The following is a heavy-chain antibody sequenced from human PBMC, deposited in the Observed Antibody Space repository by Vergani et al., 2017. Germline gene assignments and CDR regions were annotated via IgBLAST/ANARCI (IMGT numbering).Heavy chain of an antibody. CDR2: IYYSGST. V-gene: IGHV4-59*08. Sequence: QVQLQESGPGLVKPSETLSLTCTVSGGSISSYYWSWIRQPPGKGLEWIGYIYYSGSTNYNPSLKSRVTISVDTSKNQFSLKLSSVTAADTAVYYCARVRSRPSFVWFDPWGQGTLVTVSS. D-gene: IGHD1-26*01. CDR3: ARVRSRPSFVWFDP. J-gene: IGHJ5*02. CDR1: GGSISSYY.